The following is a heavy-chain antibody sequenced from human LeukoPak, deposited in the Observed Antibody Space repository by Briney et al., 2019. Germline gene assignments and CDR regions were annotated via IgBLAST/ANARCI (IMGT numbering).Heavy chain of an antibody. J-gene: IGHJ5*02. Sequence: ASVKVSCKASGGTFSSYAISWVRQVPGQGLEWMGGIIPIFGTANYAQKFQGRVTITTDESTSTAYMELSSLRSEDTAVYYCARGKVLLDWFDPWGQGTLVTVSS. D-gene: IGHD4/OR15-4a*01. CDR3: ARGKVLLDWFDP. V-gene: IGHV1-69*05. CDR2: IIPIFGTA. CDR1: GGTFSSYA.